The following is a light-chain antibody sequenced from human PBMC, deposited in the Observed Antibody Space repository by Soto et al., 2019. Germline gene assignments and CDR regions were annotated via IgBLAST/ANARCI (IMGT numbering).Light chain of an antibody. V-gene: IGLV2-14*01. Sequence: QSVLTQPASVSGSPGQSITISCTGTSSDVGGYPYVSWYQHHPGKAPKLLIYEVSDRPSGVSNRFSGSKSGNTASLTISGLQAEDEADYYCSSYTSTTTLIFGGGTKVTVL. J-gene: IGLJ2*01. CDR2: EVS. CDR1: SSDVGGYPY. CDR3: SSYTSTTTLI.